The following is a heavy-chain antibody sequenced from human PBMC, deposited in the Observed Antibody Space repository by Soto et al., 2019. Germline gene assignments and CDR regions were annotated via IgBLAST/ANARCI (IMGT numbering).Heavy chain of an antibody. D-gene: IGHD3-22*01. J-gene: IGHJ4*02. CDR3: ARHVRSSYHDSSGYNDY. CDR2: ISYSGST. CDR1: GGSISSSSYY. Sequence: QLQLQESGPGLVKPSETLSLTCTVSGGSISSSSYYWGWIRQPPGKGLEWIGNISYSGSTYYNPSLKGRRTISVDTSKNQFSQKLSSVTAADTAVYYCARHVRSSYHDSSGYNDYWGRGTLVTVSS. V-gene: IGHV4-39*01.